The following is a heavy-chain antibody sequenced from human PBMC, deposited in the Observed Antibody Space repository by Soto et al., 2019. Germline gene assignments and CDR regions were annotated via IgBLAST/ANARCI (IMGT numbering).Heavy chain of an antibody. CDR3: ARLDMISFGGVIVIPGAVDI. Sequence: GESLKISCKGSGYSFTSYWIGWVRQMPGKGLEWMGIIYPGDSDTRYSPSFQGQVTISADKSISTAYLQWSSLKASDTAMYYCARLDMISFGGVIVIPGAVDIRGQGTLVSVSS. CDR2: IYPGDSDT. D-gene: IGHD3-16*02. V-gene: IGHV5-51*01. CDR1: GYSFTSYW. J-gene: IGHJ3*02.